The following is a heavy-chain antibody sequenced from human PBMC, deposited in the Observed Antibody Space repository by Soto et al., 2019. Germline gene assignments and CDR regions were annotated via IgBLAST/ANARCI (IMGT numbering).Heavy chain of an antibody. Sequence: EVPLVESGGGLVQPGRSLRLSCVASGFIADDYAMHWVRQAPGKGLEWVSGISSNSATINYADSVKGRFTISRDNAKNALFLQKNSLRPEDTAFYYCVKDMKWGGMTTIHYFDSWGQGTLVTVSS. V-gene: IGHV3-9*02. CDR2: ISSNSATI. D-gene: IGHD4-17*01. CDR3: VKDMKWGGMTTIHYFDS. J-gene: IGHJ4*02. CDR1: GFIADDYA.